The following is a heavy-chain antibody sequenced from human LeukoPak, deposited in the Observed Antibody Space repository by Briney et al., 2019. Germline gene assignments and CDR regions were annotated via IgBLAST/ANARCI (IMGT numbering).Heavy chain of an antibody. CDR1: GGPISSYY. V-gene: IGHV4-59*08. CDR2: IYYSGST. Sequence: SETLSLTCTVSGGPISSYYWSWIRQPPGKGLEWIGYIYYSGSTNYNPSLKSRVTISVDTSKNQFSLKLSSVTAADTAVYYCARPRDGYNLFFDYWGQGTLVTVSS. J-gene: IGHJ4*02. CDR3: ARPRDGYNLFFDY. D-gene: IGHD5-24*01.